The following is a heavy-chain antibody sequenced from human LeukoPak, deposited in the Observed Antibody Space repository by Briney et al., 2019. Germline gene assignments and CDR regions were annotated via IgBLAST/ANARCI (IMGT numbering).Heavy chain of an antibody. CDR2: IKQDGSEK. Sequence: SGGSLRLSCAAFGFTFSIYWMSWVRQAPGKGLEWVANIKQDGSEKYYVDSVKGRFTISRDNAKNSLYLQMNSLRAEDTAVYYCARDGRLLWFGELLPYFDYWGQGTLVTVSS. D-gene: IGHD3-10*01. J-gene: IGHJ4*02. V-gene: IGHV3-7*01. CDR3: ARDGRLLWFGELLPYFDY. CDR1: GFTFSIYW.